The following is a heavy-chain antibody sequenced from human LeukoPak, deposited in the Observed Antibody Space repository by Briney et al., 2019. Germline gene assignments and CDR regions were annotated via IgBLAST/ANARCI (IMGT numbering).Heavy chain of an antibody. CDR1: GGTFSSYW. Sequence: GGSLRLSCAASGGTFSSYWRHWVRQAPGKGLVWVSRINSDGSSTTYAYSMNGRFTIYRDNAKNTPYLQMHSLRAEDTAVYYCARSWMGGSGSYSLAGDWYFDLWGRGTLVTVSS. D-gene: IGHD3-10*01. J-gene: IGHJ2*01. CDR3: ARSWMGGSGSYSLAGDWYFDL. V-gene: IGHV3-74*01. CDR2: INSDGSST.